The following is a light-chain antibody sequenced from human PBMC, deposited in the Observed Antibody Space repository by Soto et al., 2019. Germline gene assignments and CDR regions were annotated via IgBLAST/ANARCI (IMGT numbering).Light chain of an antibody. V-gene: IGKV1-39*01. Sequence: DIQMTQSPSSLSASIGDRVIITCRASQSINRYLNWYQQKPGKAPKLLIYAASSLQSGVPSRLSGSGSGTDFTLTISSLQPEDFATYYCQQSYSTPYTFGQGTKLEIK. CDR2: AAS. CDR3: QQSYSTPYT. CDR1: QSINRY. J-gene: IGKJ2*01.